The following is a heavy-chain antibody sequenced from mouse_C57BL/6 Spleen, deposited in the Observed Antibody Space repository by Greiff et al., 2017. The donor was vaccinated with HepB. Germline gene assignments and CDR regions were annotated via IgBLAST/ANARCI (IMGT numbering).Heavy chain of an antibody. V-gene: IGHV5-6*02. J-gene: IGHJ1*03. CDR2: ISSGGSYT. CDR3: ARDYYGSSYGV. Sequence: DVMLVESGGDLVKPGGSLKLSCAASGFTFSSYGMSWVRQTPDKRLEWVATISSGGSYTYYPDSVKGRFTISRDNAKNTLYLQMSSLKSEDTAMYYCARDYYGSSYGVWGTGTTVTVSS. CDR1: GFTFSSYG. D-gene: IGHD1-1*01.